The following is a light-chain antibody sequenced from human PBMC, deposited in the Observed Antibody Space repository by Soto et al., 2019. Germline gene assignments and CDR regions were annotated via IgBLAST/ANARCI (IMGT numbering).Light chain of an antibody. CDR3: QQYDASPIT. V-gene: IGKV3D-15*02. Sequence: EIVMKQSPATLSVSPGERATLSCRASQSVSNNLAWYQQKPGQAPRLLIYGASTRATGIPARFSGSGSGTEFTLTISSLQSEDFAVYYCQQYDASPITFGQGTKLEIK. J-gene: IGKJ2*01. CDR1: QSVSNN. CDR2: GAS.